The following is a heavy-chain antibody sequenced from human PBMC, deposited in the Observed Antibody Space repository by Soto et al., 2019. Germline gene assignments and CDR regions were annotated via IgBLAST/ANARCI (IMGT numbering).Heavy chain of an antibody. Sequence: QVQLVQSGAEVKKPGSSVKVSCKASGGTFSSYTISWVRQAPGQGLEWMGRIIPIVGIANYAQKFQGRVTITADKSTRTAYMELSSLRSEDTAVYYCARTGEGAGWGVDYWGQGTLVTVSS. J-gene: IGHJ4*02. CDR2: IIPIVGIA. CDR1: GGTFSSYT. D-gene: IGHD2-21*01. V-gene: IGHV1-69*02. CDR3: ARTGEGAGWGVDY.